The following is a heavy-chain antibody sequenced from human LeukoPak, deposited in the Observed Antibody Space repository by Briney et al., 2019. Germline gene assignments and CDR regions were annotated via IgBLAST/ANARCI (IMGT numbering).Heavy chain of an antibody. D-gene: IGHD3-3*01. V-gene: IGHV1-8*01. CDR3: ARTDLEWLSKPDY. CDR2: MNPNSGNT. Sequence: GASVKVSCMASGYTFTSYDINWVRQATGQGLEWMGWMNPNSGNTGYAQKFQGRVTMTRNTSISTAYMELSSLRSEDTAVYYCARTDLEWLSKPDYWGQGTLVTVSS. CDR1: GYTFTSYD. J-gene: IGHJ4*02.